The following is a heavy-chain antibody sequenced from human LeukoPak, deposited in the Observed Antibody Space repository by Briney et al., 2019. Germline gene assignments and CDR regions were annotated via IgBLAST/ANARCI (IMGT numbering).Heavy chain of an antibody. CDR2: ISGSGGST. J-gene: IGHJ5*02. CDR1: GFTFSSYG. D-gene: IGHD3-10*01. Sequence: SGGSLRLSCAASGFTFSSYGMSWVRQAPGKGLEWVSAISGSGGSTYYADSVKGRFTISRDNSKNTLYLQMNSLRAEDTAVYYCHREYYYGSGSFANWFDPWDQGTLVTASS. CDR3: HREYYYGSGSFANWFDP. V-gene: IGHV3-23*01.